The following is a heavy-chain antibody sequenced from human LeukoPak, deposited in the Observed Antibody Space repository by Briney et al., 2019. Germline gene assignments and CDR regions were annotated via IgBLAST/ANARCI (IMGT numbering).Heavy chain of an antibody. CDR3: AKWGNYDILTGYYVSDF. V-gene: IGHV3-23*01. D-gene: IGHD3-9*01. Sequence: GGSLRLSCAASGFIFRNYAMSWVRQAPGKGLEWVSAITGSGDTTYYADSVKGRFTISRDNSKNTLYVEMNTLRAEDTAVYYCAKWGNYDILTGYYVSDFWGQGTLVTVSS. CDR1: GFIFRNYA. CDR2: ITGSGDTT. J-gene: IGHJ1*01.